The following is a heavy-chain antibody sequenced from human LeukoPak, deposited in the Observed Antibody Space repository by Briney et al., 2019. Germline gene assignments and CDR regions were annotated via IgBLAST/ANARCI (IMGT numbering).Heavy chain of an antibody. CDR2: IYHSGST. V-gene: IGHV4-38-2*02. Sequence: SETLSLTCTVSGYSISSGYYWGWIRQPPGKGLEWIGSIYHSGSTYYNPSLKSRVTISVDTSKNQFSLKLSSVTAAGTAVYYCARDQAYCSGGSCYLVWFDPWGQGTLVTVSS. CDR3: ARDQAYCSGGSCYLVWFDP. J-gene: IGHJ5*02. D-gene: IGHD2-15*01. CDR1: GYSISSGYY.